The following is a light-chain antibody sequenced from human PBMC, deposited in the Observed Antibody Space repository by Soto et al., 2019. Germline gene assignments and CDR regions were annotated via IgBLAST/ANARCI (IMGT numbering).Light chain of an antibody. CDR2: DAS. J-gene: IGKJ1*01. CDR1: QSMNIH. CDR3: QHYQRWPPWT. Sequence: DIVMTQSPATLSVSPGERATLSCRARQSMNIHLAWYQHKPGQAPRLLIYDASTRATGVPPRFSGSGSGTEFTLTISSLQSEDFATYYCQHYQRWPPWTFGQGTRLEIQ. V-gene: IGKV3-15*01.